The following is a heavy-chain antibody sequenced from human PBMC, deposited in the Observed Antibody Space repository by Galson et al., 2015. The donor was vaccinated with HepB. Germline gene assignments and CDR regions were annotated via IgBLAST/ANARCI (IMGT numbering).Heavy chain of an antibody. J-gene: IGHJ4*02. CDR3: ASQNPSIAAAWEETFDY. D-gene: IGHD6-13*01. CDR2: IYYSGST. V-gene: IGHV4-39*01. CDR1: GGSISSSSYY. Sequence: ETLSLTCTVSGGSISSSSYYWGWIRQPPGKGLEWIGSIYYSGSTYYNPSLKSRVTISVDTSKNQFSLKLSSVTAADTAVYYCASQNPSIAAAWEETFDYWGQGTLVTVSS.